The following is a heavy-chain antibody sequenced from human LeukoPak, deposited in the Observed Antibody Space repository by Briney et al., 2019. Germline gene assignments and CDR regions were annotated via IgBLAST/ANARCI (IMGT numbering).Heavy chain of an antibody. D-gene: IGHD5-18*01. J-gene: IGHJ4*02. CDR2: INPNSGGT. CDR1: GYTFTDYY. V-gene: IGHV1-2*02. Sequence: GASVKVSCKASGYTFTDYYMHWVRQAPGQGLEWMGWINPNSGGTNYAQKFQGRVTMTRDTSISTAYMELRRLRSDDTAVYYCARDSFGGYTYGDWGQGTLVTVSS. CDR3: ARDSFGGYTYGD.